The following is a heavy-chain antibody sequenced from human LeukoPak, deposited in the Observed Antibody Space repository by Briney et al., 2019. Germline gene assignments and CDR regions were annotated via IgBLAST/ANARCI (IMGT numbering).Heavy chain of an antibody. D-gene: IGHD1-26*01. J-gene: IGHJ4*02. CDR1: GFTFSSYW. V-gene: IGHV3-7*01. CDR2: IKQDGSEK. Sequence: AGGSPRLSCAASGFTFSSYWMSWVRQAPGKGLEWVANIKQDGSEKYYVDSVKGRFTISRDNAKNSLYLQMNSLRAEDTAVYYCAGTGVGAKIDYWGQGTLVTVSS. CDR3: AGTGVGAKIDY.